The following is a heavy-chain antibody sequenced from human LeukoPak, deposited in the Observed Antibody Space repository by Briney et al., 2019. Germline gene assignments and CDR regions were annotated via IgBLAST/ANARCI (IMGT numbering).Heavy chain of an antibody. V-gene: IGHV4-59*08. CDR2: IYYSGST. J-gene: IGHJ4*02. Sequence: SETLSLTCTVSGGSISGYYWSWIRQPPGKGLEWIGYIYYSGSTNYNPSLKSRVTISVDTSKNQFSLKLSSVTAADTAVYYCARRADQVFDYWGQGTLVTVSS. CDR3: ARRADQVFDY. CDR1: GGSISGYY.